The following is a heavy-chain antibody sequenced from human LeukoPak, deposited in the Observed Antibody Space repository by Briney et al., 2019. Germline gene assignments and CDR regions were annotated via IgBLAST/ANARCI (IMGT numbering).Heavy chain of an antibody. J-gene: IGHJ4*02. D-gene: IGHD1/OR15-1a*01. CDR3: TRDNNDHFDY. CDR1: GFTFGCYG. Sequence: GSLRLSCAGSGFTFGCYGMHWFRQTPGKGLEWVAVIAYDGSRAFYADSVKGRFTISRDNSKNTMSVQMDDLRAEDTAVYYCTRDNNDHFDYWGQGTLVTVSS. V-gene: IGHV3-33*01. CDR2: IAYDGSRA.